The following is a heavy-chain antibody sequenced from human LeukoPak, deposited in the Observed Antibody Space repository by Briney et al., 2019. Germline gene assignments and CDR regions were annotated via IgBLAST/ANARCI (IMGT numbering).Heavy chain of an antibody. CDR2: LYHRGST. CDR3: ARHALATVTDPSFDY. J-gene: IGHJ4*02. D-gene: IGHD2-21*02. Sequence: PSETLSLTCTVSGGSISTPGYYWGWIRQPPGKGLEWIGSLYHRGSTYYKPSLKSRATISVDKSKNQCSLKLRSVTAADTAVYYCARHALATVTDPSFDYWGQGTLVTVSS. V-gene: IGHV4-39*01. CDR1: GGSISTPGYY.